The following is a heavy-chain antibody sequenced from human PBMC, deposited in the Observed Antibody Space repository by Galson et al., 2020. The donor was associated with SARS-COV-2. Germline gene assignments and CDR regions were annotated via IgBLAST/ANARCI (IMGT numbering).Heavy chain of an antibody. CDR2: IGYDGRHK. Sequence: GGSLRLSCAASGFPFSEFGIHWVRQAPGMGLEWVSFIGYDGRHKYYAESVKGRFTISRDNSKNTMYLQMDGLRGEDTAVYYCAKNSDAYANYWIDFWGQGTLVAVSS. CDR1: GFPFSEFG. CDR3: AKNSDAYANYWIDF. J-gene: IGHJ4*02. D-gene: IGHD1-1*01. V-gene: IGHV3-30*02.